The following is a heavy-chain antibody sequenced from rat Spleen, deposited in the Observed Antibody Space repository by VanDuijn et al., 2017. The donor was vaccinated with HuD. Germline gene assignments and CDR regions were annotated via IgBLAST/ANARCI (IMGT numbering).Heavy chain of an antibody. Sequence: QVQLKESGPGLVQPSQTLSLTCTVSGFSLTSNSVHWVRQPPGKGLEWMGGIWGDGSSDYNSALKSRLSISRDTSKSQVFLKMNSLQTEDTATYYCARYYGGYEGDYWGQGVMVTVSS. D-gene: IGHD1-11*01. J-gene: IGHJ2*01. V-gene: IGHV2-1*01. CDR1: GFSLTSNS. CDR3: ARYYGGYEGDY. CDR2: IWGDGSS.